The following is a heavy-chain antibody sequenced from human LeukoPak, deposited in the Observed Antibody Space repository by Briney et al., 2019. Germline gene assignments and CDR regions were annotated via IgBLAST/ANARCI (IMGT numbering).Heavy chain of an antibody. V-gene: IGHV3-74*01. Sequence: GGSLRLSCAASGFTVSSNYMTWVRQAPGKGLVWVSRIESDGSDTGYADSVRGRFTISRDNAKNTLYLQMNSLRAEDTAMYYCARDRSGPFDIWGQGTMVTVSS. CDR3: ARDRSGPFDI. D-gene: IGHD3-3*01. J-gene: IGHJ3*02. CDR1: GFTVSSNY. CDR2: IESDGSDT.